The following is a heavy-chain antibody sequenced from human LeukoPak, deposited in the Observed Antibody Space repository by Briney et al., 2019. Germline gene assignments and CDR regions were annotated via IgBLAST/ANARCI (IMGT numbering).Heavy chain of an antibody. CDR3: ARPSVGSGRYGAFDI. D-gene: IGHD5-18*01. Sequence: SETLSLTCTVSGGSIGSSSYYWGWIRQPPGKGLEWIGSIYYSGSTYYNPSLKSRVTISVDTSKNQFSLKLRSVTAADTAVYYCARPSVGSGRYGAFDIWGQGTLVIVSS. V-gene: IGHV4-39*07. CDR1: GGSIGSSSYY. CDR2: IYYSGST. J-gene: IGHJ3*02.